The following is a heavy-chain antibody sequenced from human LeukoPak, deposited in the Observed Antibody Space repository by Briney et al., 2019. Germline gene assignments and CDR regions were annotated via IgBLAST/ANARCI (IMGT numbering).Heavy chain of an antibody. CDR2: IYTSGST. Sequence: KPSETLSLTCTVSGGSISSYYRSWIRQPAGEGLEWIGRIYTSGSTNYNPSLKSRVTMSVDTSKNQFSLKLSSVTAADTAVYYCARVRSAARPDGDYFDYWGQGTLVTVSS. D-gene: IGHD6-6*01. V-gene: IGHV4-4*07. CDR1: GGSISSYY. J-gene: IGHJ4*02. CDR3: ARVRSAARPDGDYFDY.